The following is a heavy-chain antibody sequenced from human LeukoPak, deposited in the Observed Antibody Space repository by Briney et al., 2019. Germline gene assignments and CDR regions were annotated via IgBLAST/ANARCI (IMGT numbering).Heavy chain of an antibody. V-gene: IGHV3-7*01. J-gene: IGHJ4*02. CDR1: GFTFSNYW. CDR2: IRQDASEK. D-gene: IGHD3-16*01. CDR3: ARGGDGYIDY. Sequence: TGGSLRLSCAASGFTFSNYWMFWVRQAPGKGLEWVADIRQDASEKYYVDSVKGRFTISRDNSKNTLYLQMNSLRAEDTAVYYCARGGDGYIDYWGQGTLVTVSS.